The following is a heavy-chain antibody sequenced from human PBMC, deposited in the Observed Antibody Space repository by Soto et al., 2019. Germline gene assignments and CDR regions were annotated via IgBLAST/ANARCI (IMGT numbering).Heavy chain of an antibody. CDR2: ISYDGSNK. Sequence: QVQLVESGGGVVQPGRSLRLSCAASGFTFSSYAMHWVRQAPGKGLEWVAVISYDGSNKYYADSVKGRFTISRDNSKNTLYLQMNSLRAEDTAVYYCARDIALQHYYYYGRDVWGQGTTVTVSS. CDR1: GFTFSSYA. J-gene: IGHJ6*02. D-gene: IGHD6-13*01. V-gene: IGHV3-30-3*01. CDR3: ARDIALQHYYYYGRDV.